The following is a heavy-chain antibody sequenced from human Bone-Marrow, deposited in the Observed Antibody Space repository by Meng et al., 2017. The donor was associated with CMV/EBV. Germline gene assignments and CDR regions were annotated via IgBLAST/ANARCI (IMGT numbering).Heavy chain of an antibody. D-gene: IGHD6-19*01. CDR2: IWYDGSNK. V-gene: IGHV3-33*01. J-gene: IGHJ4*02. CDR1: GFTFSSYG. Sequence: GESLKISCAASGFTFSSYGMHWVRQAPGKGLEWVAVIWYDGSNKYYADSVKGRFTISRDNSKNTLYLQMNSLKTEDAGVYYCTTVRVGGWYDFDYWGQGTLVTVSS. CDR3: TTVRVGGWYDFDY.